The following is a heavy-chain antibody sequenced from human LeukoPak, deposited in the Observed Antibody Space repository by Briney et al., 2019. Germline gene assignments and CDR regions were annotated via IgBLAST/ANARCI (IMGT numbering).Heavy chain of an antibody. CDR1: GYTFTSYH. CDR2: INPSGGST. V-gene: IGHV1-46*01. D-gene: IGHD3-3*01. CDR3: ARESPPPYDFWSGYHDTFDP. J-gene: IGHJ5*02. Sequence: ASVKVSCKASGYTFTSYHMHWVRQAPGQGLEWMGIINPSGGSTSYAQKFQGRVTMTRDTSTSTVYMELSSLRSEDTAVYYCARESPPPYDFWSGYHDTFDPWGQGTLVTVSS.